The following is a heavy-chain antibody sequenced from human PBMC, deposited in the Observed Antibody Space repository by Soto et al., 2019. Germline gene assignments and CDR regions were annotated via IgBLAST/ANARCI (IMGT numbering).Heavy chain of an antibody. Sequence: GGSLRLSCAASGFPFSSYATSWVRQAPGKGLEWVSAISGSGGSTYYADSVKGRFTISRDNSKNTLYLQMNSLRAEDTAVYYCAKWQSRVVAANTYYYYYGMDVWGQGTTVTVSS. V-gene: IGHV3-23*01. CDR3: AKWQSRVVAANTYYYYYGMDV. D-gene: IGHD2-15*01. CDR1: GFPFSSYA. CDR2: ISGSGGST. J-gene: IGHJ6*02.